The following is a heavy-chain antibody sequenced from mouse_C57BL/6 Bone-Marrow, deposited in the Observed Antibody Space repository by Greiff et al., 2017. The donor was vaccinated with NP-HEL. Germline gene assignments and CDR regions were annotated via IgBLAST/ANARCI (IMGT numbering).Heavy chain of an antibody. V-gene: IGHV5-12*01. CDR3: ARRRGYGYFDG. CDR2: ISNGGGST. J-gene: IGHJ1*03. Sequence: EVMLVESGGGLVQPGGSLKLSCAASGFTFSDYYMYWVRQTPEKRLEWVAYISNGGGSTYYPDTVKGRFTISRDNAKNTLYLQMSRLKSEDTAMYYCARRRGYGYFDGWGTGTTVTVSS. CDR1: GFTFSDYY.